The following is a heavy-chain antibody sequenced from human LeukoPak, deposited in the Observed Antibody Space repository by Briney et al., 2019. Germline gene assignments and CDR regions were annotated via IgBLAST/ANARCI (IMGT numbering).Heavy chain of an antibody. CDR2: INHSGST. CDR1: GGSISSYY. J-gene: IGHJ6*03. CDR3: ARTVLRFLPPYYYYYMDV. V-gene: IGHV4-34*01. Sequence: SETLSLTCTVSGGSISSYYWSWIRQPPGKGLEWIGEINHSGSTNYNPSLKSRVTISVDTSKNQFSLKLSSVTAADTAVYYCARTVLRFLPPYYYYYMDVWGKGTTVTVSS. D-gene: IGHD3-3*01.